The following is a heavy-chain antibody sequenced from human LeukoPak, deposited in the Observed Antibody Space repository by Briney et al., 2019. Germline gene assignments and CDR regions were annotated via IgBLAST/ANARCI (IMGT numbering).Heavy chain of an antibody. CDR1: GYTFTSYD. V-gene: IGHV1-2*02. J-gene: IGHJ3*02. Sequence: ASVKVSCKASGYTFTSYDINWVRQATGQGLEWMGWINPNSGGTKYAQKFQGRVTMTRDTSISTAYMELSRLRSDDTAVYYCARALFSYDSSAYNAFDIWGQGTMVTVSS. D-gene: IGHD3-22*01. CDR2: INPNSGGT. CDR3: ARALFSYDSSAYNAFDI.